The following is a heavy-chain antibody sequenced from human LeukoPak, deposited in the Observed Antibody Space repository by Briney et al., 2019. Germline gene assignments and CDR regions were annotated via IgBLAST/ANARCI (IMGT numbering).Heavy chain of an antibody. D-gene: IGHD3-10*01. CDR2: INWNGAST. J-gene: IGHJ4*02. V-gene: IGHV3-20*04. Sequence: GGSLRLSCEASGFTFDDYGMNWVRQAPGKGLEWVSGINWNGASTGSADSVKGRFTISGDNAKNSLYLQMNSLTVEDTAVYYCAKQIVYGSGSHPYYFDYWGQGTLVTVSS. CDR1: GFTFDDYG. CDR3: AKQIVYGSGSHPYYFDY.